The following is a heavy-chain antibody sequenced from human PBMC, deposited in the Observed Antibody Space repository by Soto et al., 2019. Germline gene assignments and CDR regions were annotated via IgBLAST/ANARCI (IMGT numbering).Heavy chain of an antibody. CDR2: ISAYNGNT. CDR1: GYTFTSCG. CDR3: AGTRGTYGDYGACFY. Sequence: ASVKVSCKASGYTFTSCGISWVRQAPGQGLEWMGWISAYNGNTNYAQKLQGRVTMTTDTSTSTAYMELRSLRSDDTAVYYCAGTRGTYGDYGACFYWGQGTLVTVSS. J-gene: IGHJ4*02. D-gene: IGHD4-17*01. V-gene: IGHV1-18*01.